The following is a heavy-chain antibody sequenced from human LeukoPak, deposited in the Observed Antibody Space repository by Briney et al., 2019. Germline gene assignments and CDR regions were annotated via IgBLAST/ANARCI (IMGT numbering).Heavy chain of an antibody. CDR3: ATEYYYDSSGYRRLDY. D-gene: IGHD3-22*01. J-gene: IGHJ4*02. CDR2: IIPIFGTA. CDR1: GGTFSSYA. Sequence: ASVKVSCKASGGTFSSYAISWVRQAPGQGLEWMGGIIPIFGTANYAQKFQGRVTITADKSTSTAYMELSSLRSEDTAVYYCATEYYYDSSGYRRLDYWGQGTLVTVSS. V-gene: IGHV1-69*06.